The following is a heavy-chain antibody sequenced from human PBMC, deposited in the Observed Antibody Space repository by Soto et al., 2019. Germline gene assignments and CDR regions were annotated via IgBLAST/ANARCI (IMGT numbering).Heavy chain of an antibody. CDR1: GFTFSSYA. CDR2: ISGSGGST. D-gene: IGHD6-19*01. V-gene: IGHV3-23*01. J-gene: IGHJ4*02. Sequence: EEQLLESGGGSVQPGGSLRLSCATSGFTFSSYAMSWVRQAPGKGLEWVSAISGSGGSTNYADSAEGRFTISRDNSKNTLYLQMSSLRAEDTAVYYCAKAGGIAVPGSHLDYWGQGTLVTVSS. CDR3: AKAGGIAVPGSHLDY.